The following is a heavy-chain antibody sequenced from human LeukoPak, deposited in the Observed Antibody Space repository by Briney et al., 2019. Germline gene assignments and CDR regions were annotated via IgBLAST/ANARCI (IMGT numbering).Heavy chain of an antibody. V-gene: IGHV1-2*06. CDR3: AREVGYSSSYYFDY. J-gene: IGHJ4*02. Sequence: GASVKVSCKASGYSFTGYFIHWVRQAPGQGLEWMGRLNPNSGVTNYAQKFQGRVTMTRDTSISTAYMELSRLISDDTAVYHCAREVGYSSSYYFDYWGQGTLVTVSS. CDR2: LNPNSGVT. CDR1: GYSFTGYF. D-gene: IGHD6-6*01.